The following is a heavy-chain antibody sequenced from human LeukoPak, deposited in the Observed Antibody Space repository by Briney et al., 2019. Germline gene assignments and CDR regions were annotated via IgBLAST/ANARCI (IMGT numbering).Heavy chain of an antibody. CDR3: GASGFNWFDP. J-gene: IGHJ5*02. CDR1: GGSISSSSYY. Sequence: SETLSLTCTVSGGSISSSSYYWGWIRQPPGKGLEWIESIYYSGSTYYNPSLKSRVTISVDTSKNQFSLKLSSVTAADTAVYYCGASGFNWFDPWGQGTLVTVSS. V-gene: IGHV4-39*01. CDR2: IYYSGST.